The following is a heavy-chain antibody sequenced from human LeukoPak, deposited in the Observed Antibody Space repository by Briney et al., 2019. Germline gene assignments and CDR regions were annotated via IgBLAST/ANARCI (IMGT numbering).Heavy chain of an antibody. D-gene: IGHD2-2*01. CDR2: IVVGSGNT. V-gene: IGHV1-58*02. J-gene: IGHJ4*02. Sequence: SVKVSCKASGFTFTSSAMQWVRQARGQRLEWIGWIVVGSGNTNYAQKFKERVTITRDMSTSTAYMELSSLRSEDTAVYYCATMPGFAYFDYWGQGTLVTVSS. CDR1: GFTFTSSA. CDR3: ATMPGFAYFDY.